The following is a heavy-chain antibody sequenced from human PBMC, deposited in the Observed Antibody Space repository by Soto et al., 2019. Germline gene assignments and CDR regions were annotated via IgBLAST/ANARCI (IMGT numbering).Heavy chain of an antibody. CDR2: IYYSGST. D-gene: IGHD6-19*01. J-gene: IGHJ6*02. V-gene: IGHV4-39*01. CDR3: ARASNSVAGPLPYYYYGMDV. CDR1: GGSISSSSYY. Sequence: SETLSLTCTVSGGSISSSSYYWGWIRQPPGKGLEWIGSIYYSGSTYYNPSLKSRVTISVDTSKNQFSLKLSSVTAADTAVYYCARASNSVAGPLPYYYYGMDVWGQGTTVTVSS.